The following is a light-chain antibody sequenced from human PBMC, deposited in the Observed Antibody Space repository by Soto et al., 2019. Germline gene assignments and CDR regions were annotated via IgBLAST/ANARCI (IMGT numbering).Light chain of an antibody. CDR2: DAS. CDR3: QQYGRLRT. CDR1: QSFINSY. Sequence: EIVLTQSPGTLSLSPGERATISCRASQSFINSYLAWYQQKPGQAPRLLIYDASNRATGIPYRFSGSGSGTEFTLTISRLQPEDIAIYSCQQYGRLRTFGQGTKVDIK. J-gene: IGKJ1*01. V-gene: IGKV3-20*01.